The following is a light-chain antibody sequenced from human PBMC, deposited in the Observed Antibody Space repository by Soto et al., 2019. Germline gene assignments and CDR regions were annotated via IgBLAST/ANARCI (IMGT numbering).Light chain of an antibody. Sequence: GTLSLSPGERATLSCRASQSVGRSYLAWYQQKPGQAPRLLISSVSKRATGIPDRFSGGGSGTDFTLTISRVEPEDFALYICQQYDGSPITFGQRTRLEIK. CDR2: SVS. CDR3: QQYDGSPIT. CDR1: QSVGRSY. V-gene: IGKV3-20*01. J-gene: IGKJ5*01.